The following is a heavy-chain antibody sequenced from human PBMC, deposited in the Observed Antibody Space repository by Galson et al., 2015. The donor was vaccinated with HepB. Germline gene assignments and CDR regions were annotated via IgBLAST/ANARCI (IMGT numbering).Heavy chain of an antibody. D-gene: IGHD2-2*01. CDR2: IWYDGNNK. J-gene: IGHJ5*02. V-gene: IGHV3-33*01. CDR3: ARDDCSTTSYYHP. Sequence: SLRLSCAASGFTLSSYGMNWVRQAPGKGLEWVAVIWYDGNNKYYADSVKGRFTISRDNSKNTLYLQMNSLRAEDTATYYCARDDCSTTSYYHPWGQGTLVTVSS. CDR1: GFTLSSYG.